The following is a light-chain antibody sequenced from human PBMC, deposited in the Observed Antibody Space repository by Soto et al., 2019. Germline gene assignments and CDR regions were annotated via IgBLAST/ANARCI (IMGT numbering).Light chain of an antibody. Sequence: QSALTQPASVSGSPGQSITISCTGTSSDIGAYNFVSWYQQHPGKAPKLMLYDVNMRPSGVSSRFSGSKSGNTASLTISGLQDEDEADYYCTSWTTSTTMIFGGGTKLTVL. J-gene: IGLJ2*01. CDR1: SSDIGAYNF. CDR2: DVN. CDR3: TSWTTSTTMI. V-gene: IGLV2-14*03.